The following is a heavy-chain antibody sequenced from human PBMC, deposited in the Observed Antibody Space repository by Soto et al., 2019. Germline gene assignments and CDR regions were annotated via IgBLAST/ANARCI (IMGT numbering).Heavy chain of an antibody. CDR1: GYTFTSYG. J-gene: IGHJ6*02. CDR2: ISAYNGNT. V-gene: IGHV1-18*01. CDR3: ARDQKQQLYYYGMDV. Sequence: GASVKVSCKASGYTFTSYGISWVRQAPGQGLEWMGWISAYNGNTNYAQKFQGRVTMTRDTSISTAYMELSRLRSDDTAVYYCARDQKQQLYYYGMDVWGQGTTVTVSS. D-gene: IGHD6-13*01.